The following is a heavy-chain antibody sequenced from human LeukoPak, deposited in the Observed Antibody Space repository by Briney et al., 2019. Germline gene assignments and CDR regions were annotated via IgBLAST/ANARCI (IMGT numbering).Heavy chain of an antibody. D-gene: IGHD3-10*01. CDR1: GFTFSSYG. CDR2: ISYDGSNK. Sequence: GGSLRLSCAASGFTFSSYGMHWVRQAPGKGLEWVAVISYDGSNKYYADSVKGRFTISRDNSKNTLYLHMDSLRDEDTAVYYCAKDNLWFGELYVDYWGQGTLVTVSS. V-gene: IGHV3-30*18. J-gene: IGHJ4*02. CDR3: AKDNLWFGELYVDY.